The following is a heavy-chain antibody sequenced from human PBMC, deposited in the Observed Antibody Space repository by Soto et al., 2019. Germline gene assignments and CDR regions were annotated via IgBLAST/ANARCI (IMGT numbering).Heavy chain of an antibody. D-gene: IGHD3-10*01. Sequence: ASVKVSCKASGYTFTNYGISWVRRAPGQGLEWMGWINVYSGNTKYAQKVQGRVTMTTDTSTSTAYMELRSLRSDDTAVYYCARGVGSGSYYNQYNWFDPWGQGTLVTVSS. CDR3: ARGVGSGSYYNQYNWFDP. CDR2: INVYSGNT. CDR1: GYTFTNYG. J-gene: IGHJ5*02. V-gene: IGHV1-18*01.